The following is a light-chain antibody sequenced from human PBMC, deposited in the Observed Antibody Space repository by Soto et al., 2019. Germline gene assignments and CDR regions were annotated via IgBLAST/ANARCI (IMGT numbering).Light chain of an antibody. J-gene: IGKJ2*01. CDR1: QDISNY. CDR3: QQYNSYSHT. CDR2: DGS. V-gene: IGKV1-33*01. Sequence: DIQMTQSPSSLSASVGDRVTITCQASQDISNYLNWYQQKPGKAPKLLISDGSNLETGVPSRFSGSGAGTEFTLTISSLQPDDFATYYCQQYNSYSHTFGQGTKLEIK.